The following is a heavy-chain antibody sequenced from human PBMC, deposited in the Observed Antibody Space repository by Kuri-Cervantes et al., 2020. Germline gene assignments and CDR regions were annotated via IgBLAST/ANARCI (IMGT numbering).Heavy chain of an antibody. CDR2: IYYSGST. J-gene: IGHJ6*03. Sequence: SETLSLTCTVSGDSISTYFWSWIRQPPGEGLEWIGYIYYSGSTNYNPSLKSRVSISVDTSKNQFSLKLSSVTAADTALYYCARDHWRGHYYYYMDVWGKGTMVTVSS. CDR1: GDSISTYF. D-gene: IGHD3-3*01. CDR3: ARDHWRGHYYYYMDV. V-gene: IGHV4-59*01.